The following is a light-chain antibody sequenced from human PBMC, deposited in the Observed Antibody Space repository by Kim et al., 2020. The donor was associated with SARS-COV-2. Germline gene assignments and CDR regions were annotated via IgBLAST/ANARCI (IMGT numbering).Light chain of an antibody. V-gene: IGKV3-20*01. CDR1: QSVMSNY. CDR3: HKYSSSPWT. J-gene: IGKJ1*01. Sequence: PGGNAALCCRARQSVMSNYLAWYQQKPGKVPRLLIYATSTWATGIPDRFSGSGSGTDFTLTISRLEADDFAMYYCHKYSSSPWTFGQGTKVDIK. CDR2: ATS.